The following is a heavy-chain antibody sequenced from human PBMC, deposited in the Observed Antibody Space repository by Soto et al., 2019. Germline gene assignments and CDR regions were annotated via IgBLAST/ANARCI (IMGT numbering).Heavy chain of an antibody. J-gene: IGHJ6*02. Sequence: QVQLQQWGAGLLKPSETLSLTCAVYGGSFSGYYWSWIRQPPGKGLEWIGEINHSGSTNYNPSLKPRVPISVDTSKNQFSLKLSSVPAADTAVYYCASSSRAYYYYGMDVWGQGTTVTVSS. CDR1: GGSFSGYY. CDR2: INHSGST. V-gene: IGHV4-34*01. CDR3: ASSSRAYYYYGMDV.